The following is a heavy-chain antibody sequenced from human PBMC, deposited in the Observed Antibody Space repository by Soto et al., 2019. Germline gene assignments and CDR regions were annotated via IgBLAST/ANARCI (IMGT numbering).Heavy chain of an antibody. CDR1: GDSLSGYA. D-gene: IGHD3-9*01. CDR2: ITFRGVT. CDR3: ARKLEASIRHVEWFSYKWFDP. J-gene: IGHJ5*02. Sequence: SETLSLTCDVHGDSLSGYAWSWIRQPPGKGLEWIGEITFRGVTNYHPSLKSRLSMSVDTSKNRISLNVSSVTAADTALYYCARKLEASIRHVEWFSYKWFDPWGPGTLVTVSS. V-gene: IGHV4-34*01.